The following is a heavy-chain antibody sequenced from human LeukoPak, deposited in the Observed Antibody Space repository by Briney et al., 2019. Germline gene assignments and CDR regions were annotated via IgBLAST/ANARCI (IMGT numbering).Heavy chain of an antibody. V-gene: IGHV3-30*03. Sequence: GGSLRLSCAASGFTFSSYGMHWVRQAPGKGLEWVAVISYDGSNKYYADSVKGRFTISRDNSKNTLYLQMNSLRAEDTAVYYCARAEKYSGSYSYYYYGMDVWGQGTTVTVSS. CDR1: GFTFSSYG. CDR3: ARAEKYSGSYSYYYYGMDV. D-gene: IGHD1-26*01. CDR2: ISYDGSNK. J-gene: IGHJ6*02.